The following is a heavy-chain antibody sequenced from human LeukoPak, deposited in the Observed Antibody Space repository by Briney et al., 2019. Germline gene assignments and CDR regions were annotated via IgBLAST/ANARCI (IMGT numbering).Heavy chain of an antibody. CDR1: GYTFINSG. Sequence: ASVKISCKASGYTFINSGITWVRQAPGQGLEWMGWISVNNGNANYAQKLQGRVTMTTDTSTSTAYMELSRLRSDDTAVYYCARDSMGTDYGDFLVDAFDIWGQGTMVTVSS. J-gene: IGHJ3*02. CDR3: ARDSMGTDYGDFLVDAFDI. V-gene: IGHV1-18*04. CDR2: ISVNNGNA. D-gene: IGHD4-17*01.